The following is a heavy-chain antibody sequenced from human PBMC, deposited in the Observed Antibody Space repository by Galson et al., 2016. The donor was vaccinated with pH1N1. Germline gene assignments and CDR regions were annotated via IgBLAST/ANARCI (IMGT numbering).Heavy chain of an antibody. Sequence: SCKASGYTFTGDYIHWVRQAPGQGLEWVAWINPNNGGTKYAQKFQGRVTLTRDTTISTAYLEVDRLTSDDTALFYCPREPYGTGGFGYWGQGTLVTVPS. V-gene: IGHV1-2*02. CDR3: PREPYGTGGFGY. D-gene: IGHD3/OR15-3a*01. CDR2: INPNNGGT. J-gene: IGHJ4*02. CDR1: GYTFTGDY.